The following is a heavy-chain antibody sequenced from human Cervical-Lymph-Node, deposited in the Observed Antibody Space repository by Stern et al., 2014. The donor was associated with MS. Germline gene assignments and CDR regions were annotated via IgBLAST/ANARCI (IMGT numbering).Heavy chain of an antibody. Sequence: QVQLQESGPGLVKPSESLSLTCTASGCSISSYYWSWIRQPPGKGLEWIGYTYNRGSTNYIPAIKSRVTISVDTSKNQFSLKLSSVAAADTAVYCCARGGTQAFDPWGQGTLVTVSS. CDR2: TYNRGST. J-gene: IGHJ5*02. CDR3: ARGGTQAFDP. CDR1: GCSISSYY. D-gene: IGHD3-16*01. V-gene: IGHV4-59*01.